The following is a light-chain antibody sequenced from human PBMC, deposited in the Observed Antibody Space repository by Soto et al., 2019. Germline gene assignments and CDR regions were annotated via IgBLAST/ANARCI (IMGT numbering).Light chain of an antibody. CDR2: AAS. J-gene: IGKJ4*01. CDR1: QSISSY. V-gene: IGKV1-39*01. Sequence: DIQMTQYPSSLSASVGDRVTITCRASQSISSYLNWYQQKPGKAPKLLIYAASSLQSGVPSRFSGSGSGTDFTLTISSLQPEDVATYYCQKYNSAPLTFGGGTKVDIK. CDR3: QKYNSAPLT.